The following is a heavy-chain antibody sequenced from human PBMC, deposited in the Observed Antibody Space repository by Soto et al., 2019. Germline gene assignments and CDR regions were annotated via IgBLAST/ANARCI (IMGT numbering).Heavy chain of an antibody. J-gene: IGHJ6*02. V-gene: IGHV3-48*02. CDR1: GFTFRHYS. CDR2: ISGSSSSI. Sequence: GGSLRLSCAASGFTFRHYSMNWVRQAPGRGLEWVSYISGSSSSIYYADSVKGRFTISRDNAKNSLYLQMNSLSDDDTAVYYCARLPGEIFAYFHYGMDVWGQGTTVTVSS. D-gene: IGHD3-3*01. CDR3: ARLPGEIFAYFHYGMDV.